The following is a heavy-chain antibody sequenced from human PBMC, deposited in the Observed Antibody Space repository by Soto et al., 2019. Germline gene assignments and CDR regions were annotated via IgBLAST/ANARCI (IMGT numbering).Heavy chain of an antibody. V-gene: IGHV4-31*03. Sequence: SETLSLTCTVSGGSISSGGYYWSWIRQHPGKGLEWIGYIYYSGSTYYNPSLKSRVTISVDTSKNQFSLKLSSVTAADTAVYYCARGGYSYGYDGGWFDPWGQGTLVTVSS. CDR2: IYYSGST. CDR3: ARGGYSYGYDGGWFDP. J-gene: IGHJ5*02. D-gene: IGHD5-18*01. CDR1: GGSISSGGYY.